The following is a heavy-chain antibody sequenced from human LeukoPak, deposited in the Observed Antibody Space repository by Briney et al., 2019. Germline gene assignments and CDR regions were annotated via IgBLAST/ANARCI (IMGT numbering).Heavy chain of an antibody. CDR1: GFTFSSYA. CDR3: AKDQLTGGYNYGYGTFDI. Sequence: PGGSLRLSCATSGFTFSSYAMSWVRQAPGQGLEWVSTIRGSGGDTYYADAVKGRSTISRDNSKNTLYLQMNSLRAEDTAVYYCAKDQLTGGYNYGYGTFDILGQGTMVTVSS. CDR2: IRGSGGDT. D-gene: IGHD5-18*01. V-gene: IGHV3-23*01. J-gene: IGHJ3*02.